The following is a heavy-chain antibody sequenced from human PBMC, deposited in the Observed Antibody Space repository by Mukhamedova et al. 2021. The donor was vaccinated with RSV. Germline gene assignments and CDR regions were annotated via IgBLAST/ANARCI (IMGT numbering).Heavy chain of an antibody. J-gene: IGHJ4*02. D-gene: IGHD3-3*01. CDR2: ISTTGGDT. Sequence: GKGLEYVSTISTTGGDTYYADSVKGRFTISRDNSNNTVFLQMGSLRAEDTAVYTGPRGARGCLPITTFALWGQEPL. CDR3: PRGARGCLPITTFAL. V-gene: IGHV3-64*02.